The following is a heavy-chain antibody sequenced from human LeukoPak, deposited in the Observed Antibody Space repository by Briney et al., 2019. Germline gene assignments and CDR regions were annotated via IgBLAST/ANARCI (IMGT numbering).Heavy chain of an antibody. CDR3: ARMSIHLGSDFFDY. J-gene: IGHJ4*02. Sequence: PSETLSLTCTVSGGSISSYYWSWIRQPARQGLEWIGRIYTSGSTNYNPSLKSRVTMPVDTSKNQFSLKLSSVTAADTAVYYCARMSIHLGSDFFDYWGQGTLVTVSS. V-gene: IGHV4-4*07. CDR1: GGSISSYY. CDR2: IYTSGST. D-gene: IGHD5-12*01.